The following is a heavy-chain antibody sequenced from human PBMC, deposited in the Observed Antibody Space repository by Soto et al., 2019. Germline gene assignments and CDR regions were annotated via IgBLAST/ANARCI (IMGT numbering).Heavy chain of an antibody. CDR1: GVTFSNYA. CDR3: AKGSWVHHASEGGNWLDP. Sequence: EVQFLESGGGLVQPGGSLRLSCAASGVTFSNYAMNWVRQAPGKGLEWVSGISHSGSSTYYADSVKGRFTISRDNSKNTLFLLINSLTAEDTAVYYCAKGSWVHHASEGGNWLDPWGQGTLVTVSS. J-gene: IGHJ5*02. CDR2: ISHSGSST. D-gene: IGHD3-10*01. V-gene: IGHV3-23*01.